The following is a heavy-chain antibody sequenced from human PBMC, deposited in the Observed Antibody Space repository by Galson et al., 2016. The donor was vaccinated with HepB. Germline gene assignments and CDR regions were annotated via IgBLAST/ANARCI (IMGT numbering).Heavy chain of an antibody. V-gene: IGHV1-18*01. D-gene: IGHD6-13*01. Sequence: SVKVSCKASGYTFTSYGISWVRQAPGQGLEWMGWISSYNGNTKNARKLQGRATMTTDTSASTAYMELRSLRSDDTAVYYCVRDRYSSTWPNYGMDVWGQGTAVTVSS. CDR3: VRDRYSSTWPNYGMDV. CDR2: ISSYNGNT. CDR1: GYTFTSYG. J-gene: IGHJ6*02.